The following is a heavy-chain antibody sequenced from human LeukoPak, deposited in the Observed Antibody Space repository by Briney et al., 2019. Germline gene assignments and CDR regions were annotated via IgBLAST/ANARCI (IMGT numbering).Heavy chain of an antibody. Sequence: GGSLRLSCAASGLTFSSYWMNWVRQAPGKGLVWVSRIASDGSSTTYADSVKGRFSVSRDNAKNTLYLQMNSLRVEDTAVYYCARGRPHGNDYWGQGTLVTVSS. V-gene: IGHV3-74*01. J-gene: IGHJ4*02. CDR3: ARGRPHGNDY. D-gene: IGHD4-23*01. CDR1: GLTFSSYW. CDR2: IASDGSST.